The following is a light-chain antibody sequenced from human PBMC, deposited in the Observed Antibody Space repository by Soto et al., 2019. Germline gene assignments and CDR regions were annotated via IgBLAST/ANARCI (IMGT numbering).Light chain of an antibody. CDR2: DVS. CDR1: SSDVGGYNF. CDR3: SSYTPSSTPFV. V-gene: IGLV2-14*03. Sequence: QSVLTQPASVSGSPGQSITISCTGTSSDVGGYNFVSWYQHHPGKAPELIIYDVSNRPSGVSNRFSGSKSGNTASLTISGLQAEDEADYYCSSYTPSSTPFVFGTGTKLTVL. J-gene: IGLJ1*01.